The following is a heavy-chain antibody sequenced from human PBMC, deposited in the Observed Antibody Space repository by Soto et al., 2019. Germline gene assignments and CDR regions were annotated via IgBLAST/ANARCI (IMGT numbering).Heavy chain of an antibody. Sequence: GASVKVSCKASGYTFTSYGISRVRQAPGQGLEWMGWISAYNGNTNYAQKLQGRVTMTTDTSTSTAYMELRSLRSDDTAVYYCARDDLALDYYDSSGYYLSWFDPWGQGTLVTVSS. J-gene: IGHJ5*02. D-gene: IGHD3-22*01. CDR1: GYTFTSYG. V-gene: IGHV1-18*01. CDR2: ISAYNGNT. CDR3: ARDDLALDYYDSSGYYLSWFDP.